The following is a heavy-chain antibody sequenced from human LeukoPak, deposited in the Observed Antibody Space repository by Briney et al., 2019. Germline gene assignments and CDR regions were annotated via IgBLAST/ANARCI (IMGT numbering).Heavy chain of an antibody. V-gene: IGHV3-21*01. CDR2: ISSSNNYI. CDR1: GFTVSSNY. Sequence: GGSLRLSCAASGFTVSSNYMSWVRQAPGKGLEWVSSISSSNNYIYYADSVKGRFTISRDNAKNSLYLQMNSLRAEDPAVYYCARRSPNYYFDYWGQGTPVTVSS. J-gene: IGHJ4*02. CDR3: ARRSPNYYFDY.